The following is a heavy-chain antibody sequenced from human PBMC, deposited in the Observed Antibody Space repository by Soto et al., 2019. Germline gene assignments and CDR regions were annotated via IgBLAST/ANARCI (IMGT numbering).Heavy chain of an antibody. Sequence: TSETLSLTCTVSGCSIRSYYWSWIRQSPEKGLEWIGYIYHSGSTNYNPSLKSRVTMSIDASRNHFSLQLRSVTAADTAVYYCARLPPIIAYINYFDPWGQGTPVTVSS. CDR1: GCSIRSYY. V-gene: IGHV4-59*08. D-gene: IGHD4-4*01. CDR2: IYHSGST. CDR3: ARLPPIIAYINYFDP. J-gene: IGHJ5*02.